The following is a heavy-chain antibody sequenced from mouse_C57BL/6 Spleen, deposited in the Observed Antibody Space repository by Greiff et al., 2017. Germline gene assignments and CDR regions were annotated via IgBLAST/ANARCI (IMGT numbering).Heavy chain of an antibody. J-gene: IGHJ2*01. D-gene: IGHD2-3*01. CDR1: GYAFSSSW. CDR2: IYPGDGDT. CDR3: ARLRGYDGYLDY. V-gene: IGHV1-82*01. Sequence: QVQLQQSGPELVKPGASVKISCKASGYAFSSSWMNWVKQRPGKGLEWIGRIYPGDGDTHYNGKIKGKATLTADKSSSTAYMQLSSLTSEDSAVYFCARLRGYDGYLDYWGQGTTLTVSS.